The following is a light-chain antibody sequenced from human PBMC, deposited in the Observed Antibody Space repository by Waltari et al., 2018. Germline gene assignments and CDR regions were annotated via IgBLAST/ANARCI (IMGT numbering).Light chain of an antibody. CDR3: HQYHIYPGT. V-gene: IGKV1-5*03. Sequence: DIQMTQSPSTLSASVGDRVTITCRASQSISTWLAWYHQRPGEAPNLLIYKASSLEGGVPSRFSGSGSGIEFTLTISSLQPDDFATYYCHQYHIYPGTFGQGTKVEIK. CDR2: KAS. CDR1: QSISTW. J-gene: IGKJ1*01.